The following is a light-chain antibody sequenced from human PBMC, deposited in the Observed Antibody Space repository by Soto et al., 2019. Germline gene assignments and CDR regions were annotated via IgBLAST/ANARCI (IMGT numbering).Light chain of an antibody. Sequence: DIQLTQSPSFLSASVGDRVTITCRASRALSTNLAWYQQEPGKAPKLVIYAASTLQSGVPSRFSGSGSGTEFTLTISSLQPEDFATYYCQHLNGYPRTFGQGTKVEIK. CDR3: QHLNGYPRT. CDR2: AAS. J-gene: IGKJ1*01. CDR1: RALSTN. V-gene: IGKV1-9*01.